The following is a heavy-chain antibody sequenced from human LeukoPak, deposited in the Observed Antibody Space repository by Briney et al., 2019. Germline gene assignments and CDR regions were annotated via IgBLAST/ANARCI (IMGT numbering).Heavy chain of an antibody. CDR1: GFTVSSNY. Sequence: GGSLRLSCAASGFTVSSNYMSWVRQAPGKGLEWVSLIYSDDTTLYADSVKGRFTISRDISKNTLYLQMSSLRAEDTAVYYCARRAGGYSHPYDYWGQGVLVTVSS. CDR3: ARRAGGYSHPYDY. J-gene: IGHJ4*02. V-gene: IGHV3-53*01. D-gene: IGHD4-23*01. CDR2: IYSDDTT.